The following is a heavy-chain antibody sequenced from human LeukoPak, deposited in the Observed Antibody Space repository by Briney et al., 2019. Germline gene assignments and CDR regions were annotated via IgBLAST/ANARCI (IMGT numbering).Heavy chain of an antibody. D-gene: IGHD1-26*01. CDR3: ARPYRAEWELLFDH. J-gene: IGHJ5*02. CDR2: INPSGGST. CDR1: GYTFTSYY. Sequence: ASVTVSCTASGYTFTSYYMHWVRQAPGQGLEWRGIINPSGGSTSYAQKFQGRVTMTRDTSTSTVYMELSSLRSEDTAVYYCARPYRAEWELLFDHWGQGTLVTVSS. V-gene: IGHV1-46*01.